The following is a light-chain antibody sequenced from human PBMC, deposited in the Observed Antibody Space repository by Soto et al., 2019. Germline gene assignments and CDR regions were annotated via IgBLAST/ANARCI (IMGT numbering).Light chain of an antibody. V-gene: IGLV4-69*01. CDR2: LNSDGSH. CDR1: SGHSNYA. Sequence: QPVLTQSPSASASLGASVKLTCTLDSGHSNYAIAWHQQQPGKGPRYLMKLNSDGSHNKGDGIPDRFSGSSSGAERYLIISSLQSEDEAGYYCQTWGTGIPFGGGTKLTVL. CDR3: QTWGTGIP. J-gene: IGLJ2*01.